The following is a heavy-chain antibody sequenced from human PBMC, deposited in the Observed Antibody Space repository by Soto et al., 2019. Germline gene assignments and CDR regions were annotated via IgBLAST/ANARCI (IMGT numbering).Heavy chain of an antibody. Sequence: EVQLVESGGGLVKPGGSLRLSCAASGFTFSNAWMSWVRQAPGKGLEWVGRIKSKTDGGTTDYAAPVKGRFTISRDDSKNSLYLQMNSLKTEDTAVYYCTTDLHWWELLWFGELLYSSYFDYWGQGTLVTVSS. J-gene: IGHJ4*02. CDR2: IKSKTDGGTT. CDR1: GFTFSNAW. CDR3: TTDLHWWELLWFGELLYSSYFDY. V-gene: IGHV3-15*01. D-gene: IGHD3-10*01.